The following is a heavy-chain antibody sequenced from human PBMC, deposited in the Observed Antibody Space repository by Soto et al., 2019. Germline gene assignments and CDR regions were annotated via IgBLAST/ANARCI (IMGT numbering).Heavy chain of an antibody. CDR2: IWYDGSNK. CDR3: ARDRADIVATIMGDY. CDR1: GFTFSSYG. V-gene: IGHV3-33*01. Sequence: QVQLVESGGGVVQPGRSLRLSCAASGFTFSSYGMHWVRQAPGKGLEWVAVIWYDGSNKYYADSVKGRFTISRDNSKNTLYLQMNSLRAEDTAVYYCARDRADIVATIMGDYWGQGTLVTVSS. D-gene: IGHD5-12*01. J-gene: IGHJ4*02.